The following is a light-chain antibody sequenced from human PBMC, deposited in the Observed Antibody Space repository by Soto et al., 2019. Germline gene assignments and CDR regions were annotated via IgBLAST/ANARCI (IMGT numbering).Light chain of an antibody. CDR2: YVT. V-gene: IGLV2-14*03. CDR3: SSYTSTASYV. Sequence: QSVLTQPASVPGSPGQSITISCTGTSSDIGGYNYVSWYQQHPGKAPKLIINYVTNRPSGVSNRFSGSKSGNTASLTISGLQADDEGDYYCSSYTSTASYVFGTG. J-gene: IGLJ1*01. CDR1: SSDIGGYNY.